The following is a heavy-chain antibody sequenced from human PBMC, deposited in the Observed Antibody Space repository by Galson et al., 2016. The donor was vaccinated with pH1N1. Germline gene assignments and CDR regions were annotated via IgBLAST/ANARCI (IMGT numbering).Heavy chain of an antibody. CDR3: ARASLEWVIISGHRVQLNWFDP. Sequence: LSLTCTVSGGSITSDSDFWTWIRQPAGKGLEWIGRVSGTGSTNYNPSLKSRVTISIDTSKSQFSLKMASVTAADTAVYFCARASLEWVIISGHRVQLNWFDPWGQGTLVTVSS. CDR2: VSGTGST. J-gene: IGHJ5*02. V-gene: IGHV4-61*02. CDR1: GGSITSDSDF. D-gene: IGHD3-3*01.